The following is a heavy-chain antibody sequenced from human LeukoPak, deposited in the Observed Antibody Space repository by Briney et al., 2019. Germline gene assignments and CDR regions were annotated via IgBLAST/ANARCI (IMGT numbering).Heavy chain of an antibody. CDR1: GGSISSSSYY. V-gene: IGHV4-39*07. CDR3: ASDRRYCSSTSCFSFLGN. Sequence: SETLSLTCTVSGGSISSSSYYWGWIRQPPGKGLEWIGSIYYSGSTYYNPSLKSRVTISVDTSKNQFSLKLSSVTAADTAVYYCASDRRYCSSTSCFSFLGNWGQGTLVTVSS. J-gene: IGHJ4*02. D-gene: IGHD2-2*01. CDR2: IYYSGST.